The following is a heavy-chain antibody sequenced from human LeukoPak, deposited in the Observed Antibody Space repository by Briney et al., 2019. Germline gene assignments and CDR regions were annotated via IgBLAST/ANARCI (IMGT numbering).Heavy chain of an antibody. CDR2: INAGNGNT. V-gene: IGHV1-3*01. J-gene: IGHJ6*03. CDR1: GYTFTSYA. CDR3: ARGSDFWSGYPHYYYYYMDV. D-gene: IGHD3-3*01. Sequence: ASVKVSCKAPGYTFTSYAMHWVRQAPGQRLEWMGWINAGNGNTKYSQKFQGRVTITRDTSASTAYMELSSLRSEDTAVYYCARGSDFWSGYPHYYYYYMDVWGKGTTVTVSS.